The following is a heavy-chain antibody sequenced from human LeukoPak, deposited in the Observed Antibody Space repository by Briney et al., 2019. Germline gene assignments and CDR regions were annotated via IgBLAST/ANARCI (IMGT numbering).Heavy chain of an antibody. V-gene: IGHV3-33*01. J-gene: IGHJ3*02. CDR3: ARDLKGPTPSSAFDI. D-gene: IGHD6-6*01. CDR2: IWYDGSYK. CDR1: GFTFSSYG. Sequence: GRSLRLSCAASGFTFSSYGMYWVRQAPGKGLEWVAVIWYDGSYKYYVDSVKGRFTISRDNSKNTLYLEMNSLRAEDTAVYYCARDLKGPTPSSAFDIWGQGTMVSAS.